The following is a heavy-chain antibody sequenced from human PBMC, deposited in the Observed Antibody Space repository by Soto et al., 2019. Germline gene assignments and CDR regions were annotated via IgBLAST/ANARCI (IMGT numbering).Heavy chain of an antibody. D-gene: IGHD3-3*01. Sequence: QITLKESGPTLVKPTQTLTLTCAFSGFSLTTVGVGVGWIRQPPGKALEWLALIYWDDDKRYSPSLKTRLSITKDTSKNQVVLMMTNMDPVDTGTYYCANRRAFIGVVYGMDVWGQGTTVTVSS. V-gene: IGHV2-5*02. CDR2: IYWDDDK. J-gene: IGHJ6*02. CDR3: ANRRAFIGVVYGMDV. CDR1: GFSLTTVGVG.